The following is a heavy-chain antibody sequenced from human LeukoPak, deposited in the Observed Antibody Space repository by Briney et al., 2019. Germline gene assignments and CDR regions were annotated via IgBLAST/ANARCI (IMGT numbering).Heavy chain of an antibody. J-gene: IGHJ4*02. D-gene: IGHD3-3*01. Sequence: GGSLRLSCAASGFTFSGSAMHWVRQASGKGLEWVGRVRSKENSYATAYAASVKGRFTISRDDSKNTAYLQMNSLKTEDTAVYYCTSLGVVMEVNWGQGTLVTVSS. CDR3: TSLGVVMEVN. V-gene: IGHV3-73*01. CDR1: GFTFSGSA. CDR2: VRSKENSYAT.